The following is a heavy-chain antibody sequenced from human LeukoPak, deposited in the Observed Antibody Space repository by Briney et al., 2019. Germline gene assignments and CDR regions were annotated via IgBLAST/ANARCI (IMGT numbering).Heavy chain of an antibody. J-gene: IGHJ3*02. CDR1: GFTFSSYG. D-gene: IGHD3-16*01. CDR2: IRYDGGDK. Sequence: GGSLRLSCAASGFTFSSYGMNWVRQPPGKGLEWVSFIRYDGGDKYYADSVKGRFTISRDNSKNTVYLQMNSLRAEDTAVYYCAKEVRGDAFDIWGQGTMVTVSS. V-gene: IGHV3-30*02. CDR3: AKEVRGDAFDI.